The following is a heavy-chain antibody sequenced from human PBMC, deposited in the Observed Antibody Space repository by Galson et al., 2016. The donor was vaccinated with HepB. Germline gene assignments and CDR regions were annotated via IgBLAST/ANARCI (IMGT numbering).Heavy chain of an antibody. J-gene: IGHJ4*02. D-gene: IGHD2-8*01. CDR3: ARSNCTKSVCYAPFSN. Sequence: SLRLSCAASGFSFGNFWLHWVRQVPGQGLVWVSRLNPDGTIPSHADFAQGRFTVSRDNAKNTLFLQMKSLRVEDTAIYYCARSNCTKSVCYAPFSNWGQGSLVTVSP. CDR2: LNPDGTIP. V-gene: IGHV3-74*01. CDR1: GFSFGNFW.